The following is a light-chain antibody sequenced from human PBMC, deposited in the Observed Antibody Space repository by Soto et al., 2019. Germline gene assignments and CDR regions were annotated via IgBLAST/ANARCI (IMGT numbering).Light chain of an antibody. CDR2: KAS. V-gene: IGKV1-5*03. CDR1: QSISNY. CDR3: QHRT. J-gene: IGKJ2*01. Sequence: IQMTQSPSTLSASVGDRVTMTCRASQSISNYLAWYQQKPGKAPNLLIYKASTLQSGVPSRFSGSGSGTEFTLTISSLQPEDFATYYCQHRTFGQGTKLEIK.